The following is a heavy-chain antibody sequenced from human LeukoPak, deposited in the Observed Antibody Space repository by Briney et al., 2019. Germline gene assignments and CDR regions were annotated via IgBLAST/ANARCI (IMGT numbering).Heavy chain of an antibody. CDR3: ARPGSDPLQSFDY. D-gene: IGHD6-19*01. J-gene: IGHJ4*02. V-gene: IGHV3-7*01. CDR1: GFTVSSNS. Sequence: GGSLRLSCAASGFTVSSNSMSWVRQAPGKGLEWVANIKQDGSEKYYVDSVKGRFTISRDNAKNSLYLQMNSLRAEDTAVYYCARPGSDPLQSFDYWGQGTLVTVSS. CDR2: IKQDGSEK.